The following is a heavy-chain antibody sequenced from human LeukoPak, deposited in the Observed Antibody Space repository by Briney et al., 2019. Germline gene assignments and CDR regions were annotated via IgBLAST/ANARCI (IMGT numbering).Heavy chain of an antibody. Sequence: SETLSLTCAISGDSVSSNSVAWNCIRQSPSRGLEWLGRTYYTSKWSSDSAVSVRSRITITPDTSKNQFSLQLASVSPEDTAVYYCARGYLKLGFDHWGQGSPVTVSS. V-gene: IGHV6-1*01. CDR3: ARGYLKLGFDH. J-gene: IGHJ5*02. CDR2: TYYTSKWSS. D-gene: IGHD6-13*01. CDR1: GDSVSSNSVA.